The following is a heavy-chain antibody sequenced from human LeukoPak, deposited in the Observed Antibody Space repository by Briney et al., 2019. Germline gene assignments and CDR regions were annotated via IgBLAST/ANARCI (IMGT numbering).Heavy chain of an antibody. CDR2: ISNTGMTT. V-gene: IGHV3-48*02. CDR1: GFTFSSHT. D-gene: IGHD4-17*01. CDR3: ARDLTSVPTR. J-gene: IGHJ4*02. Sequence: GGSLRLSCAASGFTFSSHTMNWGRQAPGKGLEWVSYISNTGMTTHYADSVKGRFTISRDNAKNSLYLQMNSLRDEDTAVYYCARDLTSVPTRWGQGTLVTVSS.